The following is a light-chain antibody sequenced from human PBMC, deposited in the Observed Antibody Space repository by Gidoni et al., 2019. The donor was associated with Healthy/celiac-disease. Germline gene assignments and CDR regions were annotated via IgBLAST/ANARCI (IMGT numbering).Light chain of an antibody. J-gene: IGKJ5*01. V-gene: IGKV1-33*01. Sequence: DIHMTQSPSSLSASVGDRVTITCQASQDISNYLNWYQQKPGKAPKLLIYDASNLETGVPSRFSGSGSGTDFTFTISSLQPEDIATYYCQQYDNRPITFGQGTRLEIK. CDR1: QDISNY. CDR2: DAS. CDR3: QQYDNRPIT.